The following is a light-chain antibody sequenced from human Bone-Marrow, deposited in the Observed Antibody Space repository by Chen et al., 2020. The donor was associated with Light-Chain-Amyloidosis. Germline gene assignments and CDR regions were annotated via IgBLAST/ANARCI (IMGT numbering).Light chain of an antibody. CDR2: EDS. CDR1: NIGSTS. V-gene: IGLV3-21*02. Sequence: SYVLTQPSSVSVAPGQTATIACGGNNIGSTSVHWYQQTPGQAPLLVVYEDSDRPSGIPERLSGSNSGNTATLTISRVEAGEQADYYCQVWDRSSDRPVFGGGTKLTVL. J-gene: IGLJ3*02. CDR3: QVWDRSSDRPV.